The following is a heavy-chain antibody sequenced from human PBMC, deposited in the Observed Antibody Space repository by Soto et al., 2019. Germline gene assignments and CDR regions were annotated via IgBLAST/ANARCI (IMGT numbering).Heavy chain of an antibody. CDR3: ARMGFWDRRKKGFDY. CDR2: IYYSGST. D-gene: IGHD3-16*01. CDR1: GCSISRYY. V-gene: IGHV4-59*01. Sequence: SETLSLTCTVSGCSISRYYWSWIRQPPGKGLEWIGYIYYSGSTNYNPSLKSRVTISVDTSKNQFSLKLSSVTAADTAVYYCARMGFWDRRKKGFDYWGQGTLVTVSS. J-gene: IGHJ4*02.